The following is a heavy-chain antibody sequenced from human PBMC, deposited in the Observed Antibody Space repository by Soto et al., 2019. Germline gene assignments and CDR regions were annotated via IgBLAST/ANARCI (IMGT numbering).Heavy chain of an antibody. J-gene: IGHJ4*02. V-gene: IGHV1-46*01. CDR3: ARATVIRSPGLNY. CDR1: GYTFTSYN. D-gene: IGHD3-9*01. CDR2: INPSGGST. Sequence: ASVKVSCKASGYTFTSYNMHWVRQAPGQGLEWMGMINPSGGSTSYAQKFQGRVTMTRDTSTSTAYMELSSLRSEDTAVYYCARATVIRSPGLNYWGQGTLVTVSS.